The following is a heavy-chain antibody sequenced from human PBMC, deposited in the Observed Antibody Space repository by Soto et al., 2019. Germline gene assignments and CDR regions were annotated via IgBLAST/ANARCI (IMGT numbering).Heavy chain of an antibody. V-gene: IGHV3-33*01. CDR2: IWYDGSNK. CDR3: ARDPLHHSSSWYPYWFDP. Sequence: QVQLVESGGGVVQPGRSLRLSCAASGFTFSSYGMHWVRQAAGKGLEWVAVIWYDGSNKYYADSVKGRFTISRDNSKNTLYLQMNSLRAEDTAVYYCARDPLHHSSSWYPYWFDPWGQGTLVTVSS. J-gene: IGHJ5*02. CDR1: GFTFSSYG. D-gene: IGHD6-13*01.